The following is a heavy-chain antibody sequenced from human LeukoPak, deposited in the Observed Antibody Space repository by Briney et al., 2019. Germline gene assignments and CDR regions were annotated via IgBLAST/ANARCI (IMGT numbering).Heavy chain of an antibody. J-gene: IGHJ5*02. CDR2: INQDGSEN. D-gene: IGHD4-23*01. V-gene: IGHV3-7*01. Sequence: AGGSLRLSCAASGFTFSSDWMSWVRQSPGKGLEWVANINQDGSENHYVDSVKGRFTISRDNAKNSVFVQMNGLRVEDTAVYYCARGSLHGGDTEWFDPWGQGTLVTVSS. CDR1: GFTFSSDW. CDR3: ARGSLHGGDTEWFDP.